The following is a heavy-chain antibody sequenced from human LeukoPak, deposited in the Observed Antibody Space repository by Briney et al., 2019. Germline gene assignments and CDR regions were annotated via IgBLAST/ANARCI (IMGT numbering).Heavy chain of an antibody. Sequence: GGSLRLSCAASGFTFSSYAMSWVRQAPGKGLEWVSAISGSGGSTYYADSVKGRFTISRDNSKNTLYLQMNSLRAEDTAVYYCAKVTDYYGSGLIFDYWGQGTLVTVSS. CDR3: AKVTDYYGSGLIFDY. CDR2: ISGSGGST. D-gene: IGHD3-10*01. V-gene: IGHV3-23*01. J-gene: IGHJ4*02. CDR1: GFTFSSYA.